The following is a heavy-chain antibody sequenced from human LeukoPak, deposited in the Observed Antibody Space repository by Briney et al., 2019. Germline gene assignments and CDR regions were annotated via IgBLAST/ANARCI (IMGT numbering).Heavy chain of an antibody. CDR1: GCTFLNYW. CDR2: INQDGSEK. Sequence: GGALTLSCAASGCTFLNYWMHWLRQARARGLAGLAHINQDGSEKYYVDSVKDRFTISRDNAKNSLYLQMNSLRAEDAAVYYCARDRRIWDYGDFLDAFDIWGQGTMVTVSS. J-gene: IGHJ3*02. CDR3: ARDRRIWDYGDFLDAFDI. V-gene: IGHV3-7*01. D-gene: IGHD4-17*01.